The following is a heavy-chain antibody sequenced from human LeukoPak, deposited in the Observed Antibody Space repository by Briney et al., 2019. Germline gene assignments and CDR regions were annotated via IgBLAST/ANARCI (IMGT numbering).Heavy chain of an antibody. J-gene: IGHJ3*02. CDR2: IKSKSDGGTT. Sequence: GGSLRLSCAASGFTFSNAWMSWVRQAPGKGLEWVGRIKSKSDGGTTDYAAPVKGRFTISRDDSKNTLYLQMNSLKTEDTAVYYCTTSSSWPGAFDIWGQGTMVTVSS. V-gene: IGHV3-15*01. CDR1: GFTFSNAW. D-gene: IGHD6-13*01. CDR3: TTSSSWPGAFDI.